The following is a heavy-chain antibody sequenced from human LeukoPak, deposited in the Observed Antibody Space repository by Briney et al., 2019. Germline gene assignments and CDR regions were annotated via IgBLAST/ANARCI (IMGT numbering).Heavy chain of an antibody. D-gene: IGHD3-22*01. CDR3: ARDLITMIVETFDP. V-gene: IGHV3-7*01. CDR2: IKQDGSEK. Sequence: PGGSLRLSCAASGFTFSSYWMSWVRQAPGKGLEWVANIKQDGSEKYYVDSVKGRFTISRDNAKNSLYLQVNSLRAEDTAVYYCARDLITMIVETFDPWGQGTLVTVSS. J-gene: IGHJ5*02. CDR1: GFTFSSYW.